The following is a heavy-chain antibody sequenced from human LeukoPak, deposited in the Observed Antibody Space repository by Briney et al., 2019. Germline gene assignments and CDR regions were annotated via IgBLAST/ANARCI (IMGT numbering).Heavy chain of an antibody. CDR1: GVTLSNYA. D-gene: IGHD4-17*01. J-gene: IGHJ4*02. CDR2: ISFDGTNK. CDR3: ATDYGDYEPIDY. Sequence: GRSLRLSCTASGVTLSNYAMHWVRRPPGRGLEWVAVISFDGTNKYYGDSVEGRFSVSRDNSKNTLYLRMNSLRPDDTAMYYCATDYGDYEPIDYWDQGTLVTVSS. V-gene: IGHV3-30*04.